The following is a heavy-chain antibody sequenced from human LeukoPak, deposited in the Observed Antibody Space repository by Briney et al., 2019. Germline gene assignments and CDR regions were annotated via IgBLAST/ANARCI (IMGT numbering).Heavy chain of an antibody. CDR2: IYYNGST. Sequence: SDTLSLTCTVSGGSIISNNYYWGWIRQPPGKGLEWIGTIYYNGSTYYNSSLKSRVTISVDTSKNQFSLKLSSVTAADTAVYYCASICRSGWSCDGDYWGQGTLVTVSS. V-gene: IGHV4-39*01. D-gene: IGHD6-19*01. CDR3: ASICRSGWSCDGDY. CDR1: GGSIISNNYY. J-gene: IGHJ4*02.